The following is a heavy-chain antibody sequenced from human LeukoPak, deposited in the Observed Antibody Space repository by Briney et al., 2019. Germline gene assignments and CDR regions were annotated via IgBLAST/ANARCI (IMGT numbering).Heavy chain of an antibody. J-gene: IGHJ4*02. Sequence: SETLSLTCTVSGGSISSYYWSWIRQPPGKGLEWIGYIYYSGSTNYNPSLKSRVTISVDTSKNQFSLKLNSVTAADTAVYYCARHVVFGESWDYWGQGTLVTVSS. V-gene: IGHV4-59*08. CDR2: IYYSGST. CDR3: ARHVVFGESWDY. D-gene: IGHD3-10*02. CDR1: GGSISSYY.